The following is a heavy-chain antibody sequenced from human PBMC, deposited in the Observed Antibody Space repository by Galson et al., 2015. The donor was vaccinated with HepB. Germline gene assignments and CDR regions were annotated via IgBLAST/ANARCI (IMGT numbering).Heavy chain of an antibody. V-gene: IGHV3-20*04. CDR2: INWNGGST. Sequence: SLRLSCAASGFTFDDYGMSWVRQAPGKGLEWVSGINWNGGSTGYADSVKGRFTISRDNAKNSLYLQMNSLRAEGTALYYCARGFGSGYANFDCWGQGTLITVSS. D-gene: IGHD5-12*01. CDR3: ARGFGSGYANFDC. CDR1: GFTFDDYG. J-gene: IGHJ4*02.